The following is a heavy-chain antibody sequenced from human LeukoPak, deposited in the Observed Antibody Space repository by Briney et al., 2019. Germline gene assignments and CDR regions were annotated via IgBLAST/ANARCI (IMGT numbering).Heavy chain of an antibody. J-gene: IGHJ6*03. V-gene: IGHV1-2*02. D-gene: IGHD6-19*01. CDR2: INPNSGGT. CDR3: AMAGTLYYYYMDV. Sequence: ASVKVSCKASVYTFTGYYIHWVRQAPGQGLEWMGWINPNSGGTNYAQKFQGRVTMTRDTSISTAYMELSRLGSDDTAVYYCAMAGTLYYYYMDVWGKGTTVTVSS. CDR1: VYTFTGYY.